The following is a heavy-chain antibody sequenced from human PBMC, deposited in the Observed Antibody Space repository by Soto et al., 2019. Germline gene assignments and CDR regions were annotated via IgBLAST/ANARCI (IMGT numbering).Heavy chain of an antibody. V-gene: IGHV3-11*01. CDR3: ARVGPPLDY. J-gene: IGHJ4*02. CDR2: ISSSGSTI. Sequence: GCRRLSCASSGFTFSDYYMSWHRQAPGNGLEWCSYISSSGSTIYYADSVKGRFPISRDNAKNSLYLQMNSRRAEDTAVYYCARVGPPLDYWGQGTLVTVSS. CDR1: GFTFSDYY.